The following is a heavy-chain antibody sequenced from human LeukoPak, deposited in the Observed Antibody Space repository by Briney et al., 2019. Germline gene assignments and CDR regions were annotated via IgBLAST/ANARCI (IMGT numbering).Heavy chain of an antibody. CDR3: ARGPEIAAASSNSDAFDI. J-gene: IGHJ3*02. CDR2: INHSGST. V-gene: IGHV4-34*01. Sequence: AETLSLTCAVYGGSFSGYYWSWIGQPPGKGLEWIGEINHSGSTNYNPSLNSRVTISVDTSKNQFSLKLSSVTAADTAVYYCARGPEIAAASSNSDAFDIWGHGTIVSVSS. CDR1: GGSFSGYY. D-gene: IGHD6-13*01.